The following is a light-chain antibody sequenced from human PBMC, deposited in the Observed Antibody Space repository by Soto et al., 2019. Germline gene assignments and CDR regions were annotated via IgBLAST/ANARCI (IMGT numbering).Light chain of an antibody. V-gene: IGLV2-14*03. CDR1: RNDIGDYSF. CDR3: SSYTGTYSYV. CDR2: EVS. J-gene: IGLJ1*01. Sequence: QSALTQPASVSGSPGQSITISCTGTRNDIGDYSFVSWYQQHPGKVPKLLIYEVSDRPSGVSSRFSGSKSGNTASLTISGLQAEDEAHYYCSSYTGTYSYVFGTGTKVTVL.